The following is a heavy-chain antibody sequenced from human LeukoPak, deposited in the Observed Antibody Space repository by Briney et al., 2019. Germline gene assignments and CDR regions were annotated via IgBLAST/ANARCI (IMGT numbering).Heavy chain of an antibody. Sequence: ASVKVSCKASGFTFTAYDLHWVRQAPGHGPEWMGRVNTNSGDTNYGQKFQDRVTMTRDTSITTVYMELSRLTSDDTAVYYCARDRLSAADRGGWGPGTLVTVSS. CDR3: ARDRLSAADRGG. CDR2: VNTNSGDT. D-gene: IGHD6-13*01. CDR1: GFTFTAYD. J-gene: IGHJ4*02. V-gene: IGHV1-2*06.